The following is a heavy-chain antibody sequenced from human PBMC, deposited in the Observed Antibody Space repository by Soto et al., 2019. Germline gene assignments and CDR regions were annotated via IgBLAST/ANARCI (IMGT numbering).Heavy chain of an antibody. CDR1: GGTFNRYS. CDR2: IIPMFGIT. J-gene: IGHJ4*02. V-gene: IGHV1-69*02. Sequence: QVHLVQAGAEVKKPGSSVKVSCRASGGTFNRYSISWVRQAPGQGLEWMGRIIPMFGITNYAQKFQGRVMITADKSAKTAYMELSGLRSDDTAMYYCATFYEGDCTTTTCYGDFDYWGQGTLVTVSS. CDR3: ATFYEGDCTTTTCYGDFDY. D-gene: IGHD2-2*01.